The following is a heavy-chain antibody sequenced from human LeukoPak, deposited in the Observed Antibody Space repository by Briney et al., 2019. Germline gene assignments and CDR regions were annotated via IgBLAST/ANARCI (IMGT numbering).Heavy chain of an antibody. J-gene: IGHJ4*02. CDR1: GYTFTGYY. V-gene: IGHV1-2*02. Sequence: ASVKVSCKTSGYTFTGYYIHWVRQAPGQGLEWMGWMNPDSGGTTYAQKFQGRVSMTRDTSINTAYMELKRLRSDDTAVYYCARGKTYGGYPDFPNDYWGQRTLVTVSS. CDR3: ARGKTYGGYPDFPNDY. D-gene: IGHD5-12*01. CDR2: MNPDSGGT.